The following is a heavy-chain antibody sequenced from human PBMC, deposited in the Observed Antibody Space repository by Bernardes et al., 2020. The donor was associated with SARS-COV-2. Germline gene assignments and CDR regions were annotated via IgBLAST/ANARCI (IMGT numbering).Heavy chain of an antibody. CDR2: ISDDKSDK. CDR3: ARLGDAEDLVGHLNY. J-gene: IGHJ4*02. D-gene: IGHD1-26*01. V-gene: IGHV3-30*03. Sequence: GRSLRLSCAASGFTFRKYAMYWVRQAPGKGLEWVAVISDDKSDKFYGDSVKGRFSISRDNSKNTLSLQMTSLRPEDTAVYFCARLGDAEDLVGHLNYWGPGTRVTVS. CDR1: GFTFRKYA.